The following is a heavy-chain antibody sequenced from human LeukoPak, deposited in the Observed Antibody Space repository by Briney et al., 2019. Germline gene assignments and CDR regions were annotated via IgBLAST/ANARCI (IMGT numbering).Heavy chain of an antibody. Sequence: SETLSLTCTVSGGSVNSGSYYWNWIRQPPGKGLEWIGYIYYSGSTNYNPSLKSRVTISVDTSKNQFSLKLSSVTAADTAVYYCAREEWELLAFDYWGQGTLVTVSS. V-gene: IGHV4-61*01. CDR3: AREEWELLAFDY. CDR1: GGSVNSGSYY. J-gene: IGHJ4*02. D-gene: IGHD1-26*01. CDR2: IYYSGST.